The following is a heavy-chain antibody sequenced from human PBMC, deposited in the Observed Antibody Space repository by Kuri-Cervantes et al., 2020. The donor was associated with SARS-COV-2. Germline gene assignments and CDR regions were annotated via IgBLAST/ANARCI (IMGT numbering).Heavy chain of an antibody. V-gene: IGHV3-30*03. CDR2: ISYDGSNK. J-gene: IGHJ6*02. D-gene: IGHD3-3*01. CDR1: GFTFSSYG. Sequence: GESLKISCAASGFTFSSYGMHWVRQAPGKGLEWVAVISYDGSNKYYADSVKGRFTISRDNSKNTLYLQMNSLRAEDTAVYYCAREWSGRYYYYYYGMDVWGQGTTVTVSS. CDR3: AREWSGRYYYYYYGMDV.